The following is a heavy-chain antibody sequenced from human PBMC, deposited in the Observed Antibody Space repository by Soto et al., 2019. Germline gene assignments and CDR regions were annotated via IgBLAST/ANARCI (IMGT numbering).Heavy chain of an antibody. J-gene: IGHJ4*02. V-gene: IGHV1-69*13. CDR3: ARDPAPTDCSGGSCYSRGFDY. D-gene: IGHD2-15*01. CDR2: IIPIFGTA. CDR1: GGTFSSYA. Sequence: SVQVSCQASGGTFSSYAIIWVRQAPGQGLXXXGGIIPIFGTANYAQKFQGRXTITADESTXXXXMEXSSXRSDDTAVYYCARDPAPTDCSGGSCYSRGFDYWGQGTLVTVS.